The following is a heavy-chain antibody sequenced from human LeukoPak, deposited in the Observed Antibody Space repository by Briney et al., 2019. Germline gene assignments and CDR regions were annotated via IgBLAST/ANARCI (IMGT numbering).Heavy chain of an antibody. Sequence: PGGSLRLSCAASGFTFSSYSMNWVRQAPGKGLEWVSSISSSSSYIYYADSVKGRLTISRDNAKNSLYLQMNSLRAEDTAVYYCARVCSSGLGPDYWGQGTLVTVSS. D-gene: IGHD2-2*01. CDR3: ARVCSSGLGPDY. J-gene: IGHJ4*02. V-gene: IGHV3-21*01. CDR2: ISSSSSYI. CDR1: GFTFSSYS.